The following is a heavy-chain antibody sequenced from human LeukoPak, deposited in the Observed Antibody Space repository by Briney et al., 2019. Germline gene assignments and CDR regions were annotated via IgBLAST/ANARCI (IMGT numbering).Heavy chain of an antibody. Sequence: GGSLRLSSAASGFSLSDHWMYWVRQGPGKGLVWLSRIKYDGSYTSYADSVKGRFTVSRDNAKNTLYLQMNSLRAEDTAVYYCARDSSSVPEYWGQGTPVTVSS. V-gene: IGHV3-74*01. D-gene: IGHD2-2*01. CDR2: IKYDGSYT. J-gene: IGHJ4*02. CDR1: GFSLSDHW. CDR3: ARDSSSVPEY.